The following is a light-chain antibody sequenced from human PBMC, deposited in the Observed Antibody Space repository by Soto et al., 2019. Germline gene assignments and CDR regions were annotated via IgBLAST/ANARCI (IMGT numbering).Light chain of an antibody. Sequence: EIVWTQSPGTLSLSPGERATLSGRASQSVSSIYLAWYQQNPGQAPRLLIYGASTRATGIPDRFSGSGSGTDFTFTISRLESEDFAVYFCQQYGSSPLTFGGGTKVEIK. CDR1: QSVSSIY. CDR3: QQYGSSPLT. CDR2: GAS. V-gene: IGKV3-20*01. J-gene: IGKJ4*01.